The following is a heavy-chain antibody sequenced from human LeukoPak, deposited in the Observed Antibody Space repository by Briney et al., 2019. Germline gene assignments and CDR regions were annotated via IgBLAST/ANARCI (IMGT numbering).Heavy chain of an antibody. J-gene: IGHJ4*02. CDR3: AKDAIVGATRPYYFDY. D-gene: IGHD1-26*01. Sequence: PGGSLRLSCAASGFTFSSYWMHWVRQAPGKGLVWVSRINSDGSSTSYADSVKGRFTISRDNSKNSLYLQMNSLRAEDTALYYCAKDAIVGATRPYYFDYWGQGTLVTVSS. CDR2: INSDGSST. V-gene: IGHV3-74*01. CDR1: GFTFSSYW.